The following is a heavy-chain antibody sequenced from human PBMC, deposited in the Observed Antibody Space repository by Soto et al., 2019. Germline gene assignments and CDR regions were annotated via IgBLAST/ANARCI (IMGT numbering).Heavy chain of an antibody. V-gene: IGHV3-15*07. J-gene: IGHJ3*02. CDR1: GFTFSNAW. Sequence: EVQLVESGGGLVKPGGSLRLSCAASGFTFSNAWMNWVRQAPGKGLEWVGRIKSKTDGGTTDYAAPVKGRFTISRDDSKNMLYLQMNSLKTEDTAVYYCTIASTYYDFWSGYDAFDIWGQGTMVTVSS. CDR2: IKSKTDGGTT. D-gene: IGHD3-3*01. CDR3: TIASTYYDFWSGYDAFDI.